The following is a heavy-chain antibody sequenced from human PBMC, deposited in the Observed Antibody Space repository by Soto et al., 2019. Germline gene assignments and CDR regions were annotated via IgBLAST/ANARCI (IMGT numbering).Heavy chain of an antibody. CDR2: ISFGGST. D-gene: IGHD2-2*01. V-gene: IGHV4-30-2*01. J-gene: IGHJ6*02. CDR1: GGSISSAGYS. Sequence: QLQLQESGSGLVKASQTLSLTCAVSGGSISSAGYSWNWIRQPPGKGLEWIGDISFGGSTYYNPSLKSRVTMDRYDTPFALKLYSVTAADTAVYYCARAAGAVPAADGMDVWGQGTTVTVSS. CDR3: ARAAGAVPAADGMDV.